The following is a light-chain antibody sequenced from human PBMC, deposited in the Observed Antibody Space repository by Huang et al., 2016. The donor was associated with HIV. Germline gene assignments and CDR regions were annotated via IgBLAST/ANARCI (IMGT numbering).Light chain of an antibody. V-gene: IGKV3-20*01. CDR1: QILTSRH. CDR2: DAS. J-gene: IGKJ2*01. CDR3: QQYGSSLST. Sequence: EIVLTQSPGTLSLSPGVGATLSCRASQILTSRHLAWYQQKPGQAPRLLIYDASSKATGSPDRFSGSGSGTDFTLTISRLEPEDFAVYYCQQYGSSLSTFGQGTKLEIK.